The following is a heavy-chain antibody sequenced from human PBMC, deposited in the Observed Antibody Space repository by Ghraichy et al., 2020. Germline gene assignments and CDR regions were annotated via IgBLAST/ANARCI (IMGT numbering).Heavy chain of an antibody. CDR2: ITKDSDST. CDR3: TTNWAKVATGDY. J-gene: IGHJ1*01. D-gene: IGHD3-9*01. CDR1: GFTYNKYA. Sequence: GGSLRLSCAASGFTYNKYAMNWVRQAPGKGLEFVSTITKDSDSTFYIDSVKGRFTISRDNSKNSLYLQMNSLIAEDTAVYYCTTNWAKVATGDYWGQGTVVTVSS. V-gene: IGHV3-23*01.